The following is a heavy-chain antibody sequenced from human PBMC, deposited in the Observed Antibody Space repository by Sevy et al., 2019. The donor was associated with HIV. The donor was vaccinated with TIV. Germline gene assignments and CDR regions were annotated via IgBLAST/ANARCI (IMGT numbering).Heavy chain of an antibody. CDR3: ARYLRGGGFNDAFDI. CDR1: EYSFTAHW. Sequence: GGSLRLSCKGSEYSFTAHWIGWVRQMPGKGLEWMGIIYPDDSDARYSPSFQGQVTISADKSIDTAYLQWSSLKASDTAMYYCARYLRGGGFNDAFDIWGQGTMVTVSS. CDR2: IYPDDSDA. V-gene: IGHV5-51*01. D-gene: IGHD2-15*01. J-gene: IGHJ3*02.